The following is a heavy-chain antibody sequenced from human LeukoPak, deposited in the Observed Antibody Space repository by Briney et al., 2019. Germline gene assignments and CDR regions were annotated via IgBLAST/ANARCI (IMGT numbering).Heavy chain of an antibody. V-gene: IGHV3-9*01. Sequence: GGSLRLSCTASGFIFDDYGMHWVRQGPGKGLEWVAGISWNSGSKGYADSVKGRFTISRDNAKYALYLEMSNLRTEDTALYYCAKDTDYYAGLDAWGQGTTVTVSS. J-gene: IGHJ6*02. CDR2: ISWNSGSK. CDR3: AKDTDYYAGLDA. D-gene: IGHD3-10*01. CDR1: GFIFDDYG.